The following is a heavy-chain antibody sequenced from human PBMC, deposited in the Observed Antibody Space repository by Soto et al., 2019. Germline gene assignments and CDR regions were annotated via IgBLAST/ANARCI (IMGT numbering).Heavy chain of an antibody. D-gene: IGHD2-21*02. J-gene: IGHJ4*02. CDR2: INADNGNT. CDR1: GYTFTSYD. Sequence: ASVKVSCKASGYTFTSYDINWVRQATGQGFEWLGWINADNGNTNYSQKFQGRVTITADTSASTAYMELSSLRSEDTAVYYCARSIVVVTALDYWGQGTLVTVSS. V-gene: IGHV1-18*01. CDR3: ARSIVVVTALDY.